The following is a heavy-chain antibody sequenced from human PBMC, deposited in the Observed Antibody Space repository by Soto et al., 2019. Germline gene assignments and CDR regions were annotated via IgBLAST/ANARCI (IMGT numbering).Heavy chain of an antibody. CDR2: IYYSGST. V-gene: IGHV4-31*03. CDR3: AREVVVAASWFDP. CDR1: GGSISSGGYY. Sequence: SLTCTVSGGSISSGGYYWSWIRQHPGKGLEWIGYIYYSGSTYYNPSLKSRVTISVDTSKNQFSLKLSSVTAADTAVYYCAREVVVAASWFDPWGQGTLVTVSS. J-gene: IGHJ5*02. D-gene: IGHD2-15*01.